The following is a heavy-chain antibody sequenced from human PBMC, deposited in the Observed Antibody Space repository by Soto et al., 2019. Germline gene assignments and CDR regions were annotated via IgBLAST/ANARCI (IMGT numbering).Heavy chain of an antibody. CDR3: AKGPDFWSVLRDWFDP. CDR2: ISGSGGST. D-gene: IGHD3-3*01. Sequence: GVLRLSCAASGFTFSSYAMSWVRQAPGKGLEWVSAISGSGGSTYYADSVKGRFTISRDNSKNTLYLQMNSLRAEDTAVYYCAKGPDFWSVLRDWFDPWGQGTLVTVSS. CDR1: GFTFSSYA. J-gene: IGHJ5*02. V-gene: IGHV3-23*01.